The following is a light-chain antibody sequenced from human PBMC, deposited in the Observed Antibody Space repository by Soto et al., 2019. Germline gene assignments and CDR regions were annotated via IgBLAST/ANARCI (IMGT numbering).Light chain of an antibody. CDR3: QQRSNWPT. Sequence: EVVFAQSSGTLSLSPGERATLSCMASQSVSSNYLAWYQQRPGQAPRLLIYGASSRATGIPDRFSGSGSGTDFTLTISSLEPEDFAVYYCQQRSNWPTFGQGTKVDIK. V-gene: IGKV3D-20*02. J-gene: IGKJ1*01. CDR2: GAS. CDR1: QSVSSNY.